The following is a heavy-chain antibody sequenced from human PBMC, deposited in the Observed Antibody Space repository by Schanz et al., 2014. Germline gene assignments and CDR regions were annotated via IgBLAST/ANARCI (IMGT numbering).Heavy chain of an antibody. CDR1: GGTFSRLT. D-gene: IGHD2-15*01. V-gene: IGHV1-69*02. CDR3: ARGRGCTGGSCYSWFDL. Sequence: QVQLVQSGADVKKPGSSVRVSCKASGGTFSRLTFSWVRQAPGQGLEWMGRIIPIHGIVNYAQRFQDRVRITADKSTSTAYMELSSLRSDDTAVYYCARGRGCTGGSCYSWFDLWGQGTLVTVAS. J-gene: IGHJ5*02. CDR2: IIPIHGIV.